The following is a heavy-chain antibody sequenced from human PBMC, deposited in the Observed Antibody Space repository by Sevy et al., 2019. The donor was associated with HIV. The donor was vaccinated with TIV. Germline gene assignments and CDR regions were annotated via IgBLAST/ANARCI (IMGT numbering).Heavy chain of an antibody. D-gene: IGHD5-12*01. Sequence: GGSLRLSCVASGFTYSMNWVRQAPGKGLEWVSYISDSSATIHYADSVKGRFTISRDNAKNSLYLQMNTLRAEDTAVYYCASQRGGYERLYYFDYWGQRTLVTVSS. CDR3: ASQRGGYERLYYFDY. CDR2: ISDSSATI. CDR1: GFTYS. V-gene: IGHV3-48*01. J-gene: IGHJ4*02.